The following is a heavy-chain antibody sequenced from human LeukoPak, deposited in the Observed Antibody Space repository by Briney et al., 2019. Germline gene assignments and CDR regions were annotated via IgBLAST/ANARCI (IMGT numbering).Heavy chain of an antibody. J-gene: IGHJ3*02. CDR3: ARTERLGYRYGRGTLDI. CDR2: ICSDGTT. CDR1: GLTVNSNY. V-gene: IGHV3-66*01. Sequence: PGRSLRLSCAASGLTVNSNYMSWVRQAPGKGLECPSGICSDGTTSYADSGKGSFTSSRENSKNTRYLQMNGLRTEDTAVYYCARTERLGYRYGRGTLDIWGQGTMVTVSS. D-gene: IGHD5-18*01.